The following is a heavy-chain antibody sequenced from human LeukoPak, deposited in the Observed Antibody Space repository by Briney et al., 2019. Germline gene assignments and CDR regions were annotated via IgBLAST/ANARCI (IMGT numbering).Heavy chain of an antibody. V-gene: IGHV3-48*04. J-gene: IGHJ6*03. Sequence: GGSLRLSCEGFGMTFSDYSMNWVRQAPGKGLEWISFISSGGSTIYYAGSVKGRFTISRDNARNTLSLGMNSLRGDDTALYYCAGVDGTFSHNFYMDVWGKGSTVTVSS. CDR3: AGVDGTFSHNFYMDV. CDR1: GMTFSDYS. D-gene: IGHD5-24*01. CDR2: ISSGGSTI.